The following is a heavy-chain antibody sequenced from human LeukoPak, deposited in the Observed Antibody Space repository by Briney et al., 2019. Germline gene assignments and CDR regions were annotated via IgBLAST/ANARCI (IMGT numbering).Heavy chain of an antibody. V-gene: IGHV3-15*04. CDR3: TTYGSGRKFDY. CDR2: IESKTDGGQT. D-gene: IGHD3-10*01. Sequence: GGSLRLSCAASGFTFSNSWMTWVRQTPGQGRAWVGRIESKTDGGQTDYAALVKSSFTISRDDSKNALYLQMNSLKSEDTAVYYCTTYGSGRKFDYWGQGVLVTVSS. CDR1: GFTFSNSW. J-gene: IGHJ4*02.